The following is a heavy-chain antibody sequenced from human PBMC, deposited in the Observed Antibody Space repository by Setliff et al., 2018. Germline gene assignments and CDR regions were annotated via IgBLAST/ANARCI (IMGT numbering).Heavy chain of an antibody. CDR1: GDSISGDY. V-gene: IGHV4-59*01. J-gene: IGHJ5*02. CDR3: ARAAKYDSSGYYGFWFDP. CDR2: IHYSGST. D-gene: IGHD3-22*01. Sequence: SETLSLTCTVSGDSISGDYWSWIRQPPGKGLEWIGFIHYSGSTNYNPSLKSRATISVDTSKDQFSLKLSSVTAADTAVYYCARAAKYDSSGYYGFWFDPWGQGTLVTVSS.